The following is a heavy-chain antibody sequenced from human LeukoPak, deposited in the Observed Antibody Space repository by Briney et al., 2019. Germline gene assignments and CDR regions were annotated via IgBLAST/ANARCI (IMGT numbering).Heavy chain of an antibody. CDR3: ARASYSSSWYRVRYFDL. D-gene: IGHD6-13*01. V-gene: IGHV4-34*01. Sequence: PSETLSLTCAVYGGSFSGYYWSWIRQPPGKGLEWIGEINHSGSTNDNPSLKSRVTISADTSKNQFSLKLSSVTAADTAVYYCARASYSSSWYRVRYFDLWGRGTLVTVSS. CDR2: INHSGST. J-gene: IGHJ2*01. CDR1: GGSFSGYY.